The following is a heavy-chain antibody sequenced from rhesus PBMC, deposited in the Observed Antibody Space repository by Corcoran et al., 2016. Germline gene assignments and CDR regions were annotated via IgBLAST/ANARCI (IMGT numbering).Heavy chain of an antibody. D-gene: IGHD4-29*01. CDR3: ARSVAGLDF. Sequence: QVKLQESGPGLVRPSETLSLTCAVSGGSFNTYCWSWIRQPPGKVLEWMGEINVNSGSTNYNPSLKSRGTISKDASENQFSLKLISVTAADTAVYSCARSVAGLDFWGQGLLVTVSS. J-gene: IGHJ4*01. CDR1: GGSFNTYC. CDR2: INVNSGST. V-gene: IGHV4-80*01.